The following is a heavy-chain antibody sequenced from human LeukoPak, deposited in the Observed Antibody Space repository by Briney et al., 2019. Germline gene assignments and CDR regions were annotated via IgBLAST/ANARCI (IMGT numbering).Heavy chain of an antibody. J-gene: IGHJ3*01. CDR3: ASKNVMVRGVITDAFDV. D-gene: IGHD3-10*01. Sequence: SETLSLTCAVSGGSISSSNWWSWVRQPPGKGLEWIGEIYHSGSTNYNPSLKSRVTISVDKSKNQFSLKLSSVTAADTAVYYCASKNVMVRGVITDAFDVWGQGTMVTVSS. CDR1: GGSISSSNW. V-gene: IGHV4-4*02. CDR2: IYHSGST.